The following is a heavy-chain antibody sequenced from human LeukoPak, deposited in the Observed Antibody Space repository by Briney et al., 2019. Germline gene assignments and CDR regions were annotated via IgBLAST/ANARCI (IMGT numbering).Heavy chain of an antibody. V-gene: IGHV1-18*01. D-gene: IGHD2-2*01. CDR1: GYTFTYYG. CDR2: TNAYNGDT. CDR3: ARWGLVAPGTYYYYYMDV. J-gene: IGHJ6*03. Sequence: ASVTVSCKASGYTFTYYGFSWVRQTPGQGLEWMGWTNAYNGDTHYAQNLQGSLSMTTDTSTSMAFMELRSLSLDDTAVYYCARWGLVAPGTYYYYYMDVWGRGTTVTVSS.